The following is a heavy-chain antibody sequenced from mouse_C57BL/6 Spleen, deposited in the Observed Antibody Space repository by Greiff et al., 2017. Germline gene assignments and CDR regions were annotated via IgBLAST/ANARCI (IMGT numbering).Heavy chain of an antibody. CDR2: INPSSGYT. V-gene: IGHV1-4*01. J-gene: IGHJ2*01. D-gene: IGHD2-9*01. CDR1: GYTFTSYT. Sequence: VQLQQSGAELARPGASVKMSCKASGYTFTSYTMHWVKQRPGQGLEWIGYINPSSGYTKYNQKFKDKATLTADKSSSTAYMQLSSLTSEDSAVYYCARAPTMVTRENFDYWGQGTTLTVSS. CDR3: ARAPTMVTRENFDY.